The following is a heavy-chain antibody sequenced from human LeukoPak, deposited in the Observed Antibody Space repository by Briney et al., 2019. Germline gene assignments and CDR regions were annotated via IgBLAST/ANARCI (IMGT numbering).Heavy chain of an antibody. J-gene: IGHJ4*02. CDR2: IKQDGSEK. CDR3: ARESAYSGYDY. CDR1: GFTFSSYW. Sequence: GGSLKLSCAASGFTFSSYWMSWVRQDPGKGLEWGANIKQDGSEKYYVDSVKGRFTISRDNAKNSLYLQMNSLRAEDTAEYYCARESAYSGYDYWGQGTLVTVSS. D-gene: IGHD5-12*01. V-gene: IGHV3-7*03.